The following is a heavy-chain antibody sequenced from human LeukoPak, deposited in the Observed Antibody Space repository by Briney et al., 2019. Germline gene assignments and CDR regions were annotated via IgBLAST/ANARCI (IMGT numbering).Heavy chain of an antibody. Sequence: GRSLRLSCAASGFTFSSYGMHWVRQAPGKGLEWVAVIWYDGSNKYYADSVKGRFTISRDNSKKTLYLQMNSLRAEDTAVYYCARAGYYYVFDAFDIWGQGTMVTVSS. CDR1: GFTFSSYG. J-gene: IGHJ3*02. D-gene: IGHD3-22*01. CDR2: IWYDGSNK. CDR3: ARAGYYYVFDAFDI. V-gene: IGHV3-33*01.